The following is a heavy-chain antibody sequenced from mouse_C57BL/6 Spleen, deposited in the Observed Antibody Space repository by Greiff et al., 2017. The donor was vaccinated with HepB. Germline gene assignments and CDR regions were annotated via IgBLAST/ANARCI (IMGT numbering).Heavy chain of an antibody. D-gene: IGHD1-1*01. J-gene: IGHJ1*03. CDR2: IYPRSGNT. CDR3: ARWYYYGSSYRYFDV. CDR1: GYTFTSYG. Sequence: VQLQQSGAELARPGASVKLSCKASGYTFTSYGISWVKQRTGQGLEWIGEIYPRSGNTYYNEKFKGKATLTADKSSSTAYMELRSLTSEDSAVYFCARWYYYGSSYRYFDVWGTGTTVTVSS. V-gene: IGHV1-81*01.